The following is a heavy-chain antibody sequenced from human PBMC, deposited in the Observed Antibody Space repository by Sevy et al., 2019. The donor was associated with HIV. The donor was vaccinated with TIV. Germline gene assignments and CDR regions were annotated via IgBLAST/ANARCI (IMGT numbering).Heavy chain of an antibody. D-gene: IGHD2-8*01. Sequence: GGSLRLSCAASGFTFAKYSMSWVRQAPGKGLEWVSTFSFGCGRINYADSVKGRFTISRDDSKNTLFLQMNSLRAEDTAIYSCAREGCTQPHDYWGQGTLVTVSS. CDR1: GFTFAKYS. V-gene: IGHV3-23*01. CDR3: AREGCTQPHDY. CDR2: FSFGCGRI. J-gene: IGHJ4*02.